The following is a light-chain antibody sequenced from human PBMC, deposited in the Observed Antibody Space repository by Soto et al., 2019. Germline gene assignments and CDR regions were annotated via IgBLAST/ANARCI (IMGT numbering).Light chain of an antibody. J-gene: IGLJ3*02. CDR1: SSNIGAGYE. V-gene: IGLV1-40*01. Sequence: QSVLTQPPSVSGAPGQRITISCTGSSSNIGAGYEVHWYQQLPGTAPKLLIYGNSNRPSRVPDRFSGSKSGTSASLAITGLQAEDEADYYCQSYDSSLSGWVFGGRTKLTVL. CDR3: QSYDSSLSGWV. CDR2: GNS.